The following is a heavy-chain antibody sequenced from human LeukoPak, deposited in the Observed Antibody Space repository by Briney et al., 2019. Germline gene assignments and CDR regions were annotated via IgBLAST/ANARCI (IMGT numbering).Heavy chain of an antibody. CDR2: ISAYNGNT. CDR3: ARTDIVVVVAATGEYFQH. CDR1: GYTFTSYG. Sequence: ASVKVSCKASGYTFTSYGISWVRQAPGQGLEWMGWISAYNGNTNYAQKLQGRVTMTTDTSTSTAYMELRSLRSDDTAVYYCARTDIVVVVAATGEYFQHWGQGTLVTVSS. J-gene: IGHJ1*01. V-gene: IGHV1-18*01. D-gene: IGHD2-15*01.